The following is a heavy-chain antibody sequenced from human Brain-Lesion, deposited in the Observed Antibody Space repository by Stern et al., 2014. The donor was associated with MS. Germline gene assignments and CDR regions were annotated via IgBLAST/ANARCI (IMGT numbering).Heavy chain of an antibody. V-gene: IGHV4-61*02. CDR3: ARGRVVPGFQYYATDV. CDR1: GGSISSGGYY. CDR2: IFNSGST. D-gene: IGHD2-2*01. Sequence: QVQLVESGPGLVKPSQTLSLSCTVSGGSISSGGYYWSWIRQPAGKGLEWIGRIFNSGSTSSNPSLKSRVTISIDASKNQFSLRLNSMTAADTAVYYCARGRVVPGFQYYATDVWGQGTTVIVSS. J-gene: IGHJ6*02.